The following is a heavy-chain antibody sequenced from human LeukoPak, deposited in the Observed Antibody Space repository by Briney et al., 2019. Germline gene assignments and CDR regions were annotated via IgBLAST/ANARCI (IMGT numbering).Heavy chain of an antibody. D-gene: IGHD3-3*01. CDR1: GYTFNGYY. CDR2: ISAYNGNT. J-gene: IGHJ6*03. CDR3: ARDHQGTYFDFWSGSKANNYYYMDV. V-gene: IGHV1-18*04. Sequence: ASVKVSCKASGYTFNGYYMHWVRQAPGQGLEWMGWISAYNGNTNYAQKLQGRVTMTTDTSTSTAYMELSSLRSDDTAVYYCARDHQGTYFDFWSGSKANNYYYMDVWGKGTTVTVSS.